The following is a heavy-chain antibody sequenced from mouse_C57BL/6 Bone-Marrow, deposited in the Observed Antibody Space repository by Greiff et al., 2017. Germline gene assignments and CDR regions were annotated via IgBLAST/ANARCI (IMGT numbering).Heavy chain of an antibody. Sequence: EVQLKESGPELVKPGASVKISCKASGYSFTGYYMNWVKQSPEKSLEWIGEINPSTGGTTYNQKFKAKATLTVDKSSSTAYMQLKSLTSEDSAVYYCARDTTVVGPFAYWGQGTLVTVSA. D-gene: IGHD1-1*01. J-gene: IGHJ3*01. CDR2: INPSTGGT. V-gene: IGHV1-42*01. CDR1: GYSFTGYY. CDR3: ARDTTVVGPFAY.